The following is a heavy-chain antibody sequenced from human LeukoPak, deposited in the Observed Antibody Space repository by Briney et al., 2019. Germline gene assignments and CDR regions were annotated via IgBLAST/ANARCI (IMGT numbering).Heavy chain of an antibody. CDR2: IWYDGSNK. V-gene: IGHV3-33*01. CDR3: ARDPTGTMIVVEGAFDI. Sequence: GGSLRLSCAAPGFTFRSYGMHWVRQAPGKGLEWVAVIWYDGSNKYYADSVKGRFTTSRDNSKNTLYLQMSSLRAEDTAVYYCARDPTGTMIVVEGAFDIWGQGTMVTVSS. D-gene: IGHD3-22*01. CDR1: GFTFRSYG. J-gene: IGHJ3*02.